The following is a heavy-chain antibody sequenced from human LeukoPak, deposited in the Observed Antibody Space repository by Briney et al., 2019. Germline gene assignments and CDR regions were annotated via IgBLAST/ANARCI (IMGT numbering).Heavy chain of an antibody. J-gene: IGHJ4*02. CDR2: IYHSGST. CDR1: GGSISSSNW. D-gene: IGHD3-9*01. CDR3: ASTDQGDDILTGYYPIDY. Sequence: SETLSLTCAVSGGSISSSNWWSWVRQPPGKGLEWIGEIYHSGSTNYNPSLKSRVTISVDTSKNQFSLKLSSVTAADTAVYYCASTDQGDDILTGYYPIDYWGQGTLVTVSS. V-gene: IGHV4-4*02.